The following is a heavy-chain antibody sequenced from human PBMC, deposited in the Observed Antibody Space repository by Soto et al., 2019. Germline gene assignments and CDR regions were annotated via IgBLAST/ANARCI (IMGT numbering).Heavy chain of an antibody. CDR2: IYYSGST. J-gene: IGHJ4*02. V-gene: IGHV4-39*01. Sequence: QLQLQESGPGLVKPSETLSLTCTVSGGSISSSSYYWGWIRQPPGKGLEWIGSIYYSGSTYYNPSLKSRVTLSVDTSKDQFSLKLSSVTAADTAVYYCARHIPDFWFFDYWGQGTLVTVSS. CDR1: GGSISSSSYY. CDR3: ARHIPDFWFFDY. D-gene: IGHD3-3*01.